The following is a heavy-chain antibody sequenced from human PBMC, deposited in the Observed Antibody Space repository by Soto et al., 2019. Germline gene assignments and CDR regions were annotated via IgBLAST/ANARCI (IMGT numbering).Heavy chain of an antibody. J-gene: IGHJ3*02. CDR2: LSRGGGRT. Sequence: EAQLLESGGELIQPGGSLRLSCAASGFTYSSHGMSWVRQAPGKGREWIAGLSRGGGRTYYADSVKGRFTIARDNSKNTLDLIMNSLRVEDTALYYCARDGQYMTDGFDIWGQGTMGNVAS. CDR3: ARDGQYMTDGFDI. V-gene: IGHV3-23*01. D-gene: IGHD2-8*01. CDR1: GFTYSSHG.